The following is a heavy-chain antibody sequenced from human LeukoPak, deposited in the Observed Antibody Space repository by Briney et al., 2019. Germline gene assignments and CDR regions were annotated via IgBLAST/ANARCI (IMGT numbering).Heavy chain of an antibody. J-gene: IGHJ5*02. CDR3: ARGETRYYDFWSGYPNWFDP. Sequence: PSETLSLTCAVYGGSFSGYYWSWIRQPPGKGLEWIGEINHSGSTNYNPSLKSRVTISVDTSKNQFSLKLSSVTAADTAVYYCARGETRYYDFWSGYPNWFDPWGQGTLVTVSS. CDR1: GGSFSGYY. V-gene: IGHV4-34*01. D-gene: IGHD3-3*01. CDR2: INHSGST.